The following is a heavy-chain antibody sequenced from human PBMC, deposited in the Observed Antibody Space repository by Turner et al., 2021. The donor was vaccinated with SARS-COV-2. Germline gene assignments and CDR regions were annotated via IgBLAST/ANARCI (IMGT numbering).Heavy chain of an antibody. J-gene: IGHJ4*02. CDR3: ATDSYGTL. D-gene: IGHD5-18*01. Sequence: QVQLVQSGAEVKIPGASLKVSCKASGYTFSDYYIHWVRQAPGQGLEWMGWINPNTGDATSAQKFQGRVTMTRDTSINTAYVDLSRLRSDDTAVYYCATDSYGTLWGQGTLVTVSS. V-gene: IGHV1-2*02. CDR1: GYTFSDYY. CDR2: INPNTGDA.